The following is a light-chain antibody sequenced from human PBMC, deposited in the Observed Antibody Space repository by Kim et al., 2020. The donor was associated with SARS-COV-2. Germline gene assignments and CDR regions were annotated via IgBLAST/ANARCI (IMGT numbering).Light chain of an antibody. J-gene: IGLJ3*02. CDR3: YSAADNNLRV. CDR2: KDS. V-gene: IGLV3-27*01. Sequence: SPGRPARITCSGDVLAKKYARWFQQKPGQAPVLVIYKDSERPSGIPERFSGSSSGTTVTLTISGAQVDDEADYYCYSAADNNLRVFGGGTQLTVL. CDR1: VLAKKY.